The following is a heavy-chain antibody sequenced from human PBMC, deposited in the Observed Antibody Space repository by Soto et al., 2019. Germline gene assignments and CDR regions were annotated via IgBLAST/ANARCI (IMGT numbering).Heavy chain of an antibody. CDR3: VRGHSNSYFYFDY. Sequence: GGSLRLSCAASGFSFSNYAMGWVRQAPGKGLEWVSSMRGSGGDTFYAGSVRGRFTISRDNSQNTVSLQMNNLGAEDTALYYCVRGHSNSYFYFDYWGQGNLVTVSS. CDR1: GFSFSNYA. CDR2: MRGSGGDT. J-gene: IGHJ4*02. V-gene: IGHV3-23*01. D-gene: IGHD5-18*01.